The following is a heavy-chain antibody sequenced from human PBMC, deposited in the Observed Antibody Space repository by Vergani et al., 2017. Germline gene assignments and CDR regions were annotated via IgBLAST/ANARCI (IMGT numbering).Heavy chain of an antibody. V-gene: IGHV2-26*01. CDR2: IFSNDEK. Sequence: QVTLKESGPVLVKPTETLTLPCTVSGFSLSNARMGVSWIRQPPGKALEWLAHIFSNDEKSYSTALKSRLTISKDTAKSQVVLTMTNMDPVDTATYYCARIPITPSSGWDYYYMDVWGKGTTVTVSS. J-gene: IGHJ6*03. CDR3: ARIPITPSSGWDYYYMDV. D-gene: IGHD6-19*01. CDR1: GFSLSNARMG.